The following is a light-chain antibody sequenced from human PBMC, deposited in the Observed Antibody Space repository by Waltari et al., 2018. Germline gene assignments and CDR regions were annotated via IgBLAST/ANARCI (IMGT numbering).Light chain of an antibody. V-gene: IGKV1-33*01. CDR2: EAT. Sequence: DIQMTQSPSSLSASVGDRVTVTCQASQDIGKYLDWYQQKPGKAPDLLIYEATNLKTGVPSRFRGSGSGTDFLLTISSLQPEDVVTYYCQQSHTLPDTFGQGTKLEIK. J-gene: IGKJ2*01. CDR3: QQSHTLPDT. CDR1: QDIGKY.